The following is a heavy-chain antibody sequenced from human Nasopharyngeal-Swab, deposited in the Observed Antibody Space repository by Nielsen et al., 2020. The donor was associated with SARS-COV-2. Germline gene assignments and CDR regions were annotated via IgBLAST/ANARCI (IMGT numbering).Heavy chain of an antibody. V-gene: IGHV4-39*01. Sequence: SDTLSLTCNVSGGSITNTKYYWAWIRQPPGKGPEWIGSIHYGGRTYYKPSLKSRIGMAVDTSKNQFSLELRSVTAADAAIYYCASLLLWFGELSDDYWGQGTLVTVSS. J-gene: IGHJ4*02. CDR1: GGSITNTKYY. D-gene: IGHD3-10*01. CDR2: IHYGGRT. CDR3: ASLLLWFGELSDDY.